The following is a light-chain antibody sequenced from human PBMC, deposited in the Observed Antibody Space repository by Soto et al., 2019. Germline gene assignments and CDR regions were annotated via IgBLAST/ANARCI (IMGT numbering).Light chain of an antibody. CDR2: DVS. Sequence: QSALTQPASVSGSPGQSITISCTGTSSDVGNFNLVSWYQHHPGKAPKLMIHDVSKRPSGISNRFSGSKSGNTASLTISGLQAEDEADYYCCSYAGSNNVVFGGGTKLTVL. CDR3: CSYAGSNNVV. V-gene: IGLV2-23*02. CDR1: SSDVGNFNL. J-gene: IGLJ2*01.